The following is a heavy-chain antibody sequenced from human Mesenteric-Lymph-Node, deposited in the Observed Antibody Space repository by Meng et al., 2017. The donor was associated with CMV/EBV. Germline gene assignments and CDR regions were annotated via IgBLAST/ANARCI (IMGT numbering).Heavy chain of an antibody. J-gene: IGHJ4*02. V-gene: IGHV3-48*03. CDR1: GFTFNTYE. D-gene: IGHD4-17*01. CDR2: IGSSGSTI. Sequence: GESLKISCAASGFTFNTYEMNWVRQAPGKGLEWVSYIGSSGSTIHYADSVKGRFTISRDNAKNSLYLQMNNLRAEDTAVYYCARDYCGPGPLRCPHYFDYWGQGTLVTVSS. CDR3: ARDYCGPGPLRCPHYFDY.